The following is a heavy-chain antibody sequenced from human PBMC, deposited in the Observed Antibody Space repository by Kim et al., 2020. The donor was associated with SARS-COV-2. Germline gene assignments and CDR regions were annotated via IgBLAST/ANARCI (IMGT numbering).Heavy chain of an antibody. CDR1: GFTFDDYA. Sequence: GGSLRLSCAASGFTFDDYAMHWVRQAPGKGLEWVSGISWNSGSIGYADSVKGRFTISRDNAKNSLYLQMNSLRAEDTALYYCAKDLTLAGTGWFDPWGQGTLVTVSS. CDR2: ISWNSGSI. V-gene: IGHV3-9*01. CDR3: AKDLTLAGTGWFDP. J-gene: IGHJ5*02. D-gene: IGHD6-13*01.